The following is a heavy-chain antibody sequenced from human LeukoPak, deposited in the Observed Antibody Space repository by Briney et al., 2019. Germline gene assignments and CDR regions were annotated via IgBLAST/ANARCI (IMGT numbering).Heavy chain of an antibody. D-gene: IGHD1-26*01. CDR2: ISAYNGNT. CDR1: GYTFTSYG. J-gene: IGHJ5*02. V-gene: IGHV1-18*01. Sequence: ASVKVSCKASGYTFTSYGISWVRQTPGQGLEWMGWISAYNGNTNYAQKLQGRVTMTTDTSTSTAYMELRSLRSDDTAVYYCARDLRGSGSYSGIWFDPWGQGTLVTVSS. CDR3: ARDLRGSGSYSGIWFDP.